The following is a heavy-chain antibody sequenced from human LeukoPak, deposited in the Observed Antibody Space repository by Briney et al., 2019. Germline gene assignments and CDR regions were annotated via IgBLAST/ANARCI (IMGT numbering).Heavy chain of an antibody. Sequence: GGSLRLSCAVSGFTFSSYWMHWVRHAPGKGLVWVSRIDTDGSITSYADSVEGRFTISRDNAKNSLYLQMNSLRDEDTAVYYCARDTLRGFDYWGQGTLVTVSS. CDR2: IDTDGSIT. V-gene: IGHV3-74*01. CDR1: GFTFSSYW. CDR3: ARDTLRGFDY. D-gene: IGHD4-17*01. J-gene: IGHJ4*02.